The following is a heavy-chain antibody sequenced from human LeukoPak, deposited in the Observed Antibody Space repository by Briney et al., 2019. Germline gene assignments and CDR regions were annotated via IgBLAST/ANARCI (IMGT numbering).Heavy chain of an antibody. CDR3: ASTSSWEPGRSYFDY. J-gene: IGHJ4*02. CDR2: INPNSGGT. Sequence: ASVKVSCKASGYTFTGYYMHWVRQAPGQGLEWMGWINPNSGGTNYAQKFQGRVTMTRDTSISTAYMELSRLRSDDTAVYYCASTSSWEPGRSYFDYWGQGTLVTVSS. V-gene: IGHV1-2*02. D-gene: IGHD6-13*01. CDR1: GYTFTGYY.